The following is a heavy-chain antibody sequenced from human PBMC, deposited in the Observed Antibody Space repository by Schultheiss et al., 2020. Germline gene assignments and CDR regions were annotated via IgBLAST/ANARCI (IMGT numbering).Heavy chain of an antibody. CDR2: INSDGSST. CDR3: ARDRYDSSGYYFYYYYYGMDV. J-gene: IGHJ6*02. V-gene: IGHV3-74*01. D-gene: IGHD3-22*01. CDR1: GFTFSSYW. Sequence: GGSLRLSCAASGFTFSSYWMHWVRQAPGKGLVWVSRINSDGSSTSYADSVKGRFTISRDNAKNTLYLQMNSLRAEDTAVYYCARDRYDSSGYYFYYYYYGMDVWGQGTTVTGYS.